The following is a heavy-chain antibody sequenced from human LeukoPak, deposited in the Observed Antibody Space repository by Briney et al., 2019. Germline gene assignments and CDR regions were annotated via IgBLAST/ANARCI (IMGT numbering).Heavy chain of an antibody. CDR3: AREAYYYDSSGYDY. J-gene: IGHJ4*02. Sequence: ASVKVSCKASGYTFTSYGISWVRQAPGQRLEWMGWINAGNGNTKYSQEFQGRVTITRDTSASTAYMELSSLRSEDMAVYYCAREAYYYDSSGYDYWGQGTQVTVSS. CDR2: INAGNGNT. D-gene: IGHD3-22*01. CDR1: GYTFTSYG. V-gene: IGHV1-3*03.